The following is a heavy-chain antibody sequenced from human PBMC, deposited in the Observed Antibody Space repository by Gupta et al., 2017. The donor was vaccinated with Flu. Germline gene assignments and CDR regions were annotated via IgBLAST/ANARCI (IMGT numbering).Heavy chain of an antibody. J-gene: IGHJ2*01. CDR3: VRPRYNWNGADPRSILWYFDL. Sequence: QLQLQDSGPGLVKPSETLSLTCTVSGGSISSSSFYGGWIRQPPGKGLEWIASIYYSGSTYYNPYLKSRVTMSVETSRNQFSRKLSSVTAADTAVYYCVRPRYNWNGADPRSILWYFDLWGRGTLVTVSS. CDR2: IYYSGST. V-gene: IGHV4-39*01. CDR1: GGSISSSSFY. D-gene: IGHD1-1*01.